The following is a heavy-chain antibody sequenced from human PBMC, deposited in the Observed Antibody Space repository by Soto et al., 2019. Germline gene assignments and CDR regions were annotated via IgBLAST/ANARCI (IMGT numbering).Heavy chain of an antibody. CDR1: GFSFNSYT. CDR2: ISSSGYI. V-gene: IGHV3-21*01. Sequence: GGSLRLSCATSGFSFNSYTINCVRQAPGKRLEWLSSISSSGYIFSTDSVRGRFTISRDNAKNSVYLQINSLRAEDTAVYFCARDCSGGSCYPGMDVWGQGTTVTVSS. D-gene: IGHD2-15*01. J-gene: IGHJ6*02. CDR3: ARDCSGGSCYPGMDV.